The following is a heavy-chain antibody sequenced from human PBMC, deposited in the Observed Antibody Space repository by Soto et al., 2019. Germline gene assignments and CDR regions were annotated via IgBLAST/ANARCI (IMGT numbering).Heavy chain of an antibody. CDR3: ARGGVDIVATIRRVTPDY. V-gene: IGHV1-46*01. D-gene: IGHD5-12*01. CDR1: GYTFTSYY. CDR2: INPSGGST. J-gene: IGHJ4*02. Sequence: ASVKVSCKASGYTFTSYYMHWVRQAPGQGLEWMGIINPSGGSTSYAQKFQGRVTMTRNTSTSTVYMELSSLRSEDTAVYYCARGGVDIVATIRRVTPDYWGQGTLATVYS.